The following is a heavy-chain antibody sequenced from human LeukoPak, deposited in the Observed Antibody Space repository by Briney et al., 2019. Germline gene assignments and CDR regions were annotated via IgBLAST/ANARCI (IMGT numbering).Heavy chain of an antibody. J-gene: IGHJ4*02. Sequence: GGSLRLSCAASGFTFSGHWMSWVRQAPGKGLEWVANINQGGSDKYYVDAVKGRFTISRDNANNLLYLQMNSLRGEDTAVYYCTRERSRAEDDWGQGTLVTVSS. V-gene: IGHV3-7*01. CDR1: GFTFSGHW. D-gene: IGHD1-14*01. CDR3: TRERSRAEDD. CDR2: INQGGSDK.